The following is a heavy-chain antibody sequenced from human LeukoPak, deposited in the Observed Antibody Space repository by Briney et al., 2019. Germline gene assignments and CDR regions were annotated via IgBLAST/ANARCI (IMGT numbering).Heavy chain of an antibody. CDR3: ASSRQYYYDSSAFDY. V-gene: IGHV1-24*01. CDR2: FDPEDGET. D-gene: IGHD3-22*01. J-gene: IGHJ4*02. CDR1: GYTLTELS. Sequence: ASVKVSCKVSGYTLTELSMHWVRQAPGKGLEWMGGFDPEDGETIYAQKFQGRVTMTEDTSTDTAYMELSSLRSEDTAVYYCASSRQYYYDSSAFDYWGQGTLVTVSS.